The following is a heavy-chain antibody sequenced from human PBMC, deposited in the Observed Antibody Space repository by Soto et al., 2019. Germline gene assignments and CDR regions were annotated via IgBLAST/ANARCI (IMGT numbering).Heavy chain of an antibody. CDR3: ARHPPTYGASGGVAFDI. Sequence: PXETLSLTCTVSGGSPSSSSYCWGWIRQPRGKGLEWIGSIYYSGSTYYNPSLKSRVTISVDTSKNQFSLKLSSVTAADTAVYYCARHPPTYGASGGVAFDISGQGKMVTVSS. V-gene: IGHV4-39*01. D-gene: IGHD4-17*01. J-gene: IGHJ3*02. CDR1: GGSPSSSSYC. CDR2: IYYSGST.